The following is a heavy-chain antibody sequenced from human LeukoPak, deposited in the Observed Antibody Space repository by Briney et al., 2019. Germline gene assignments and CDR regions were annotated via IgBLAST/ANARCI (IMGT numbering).Heavy chain of an antibody. D-gene: IGHD3-22*01. V-gene: IGHV3-21*01. Sequence: GGSLRLSCAASGFTLSNAWMNWVRQAPGKGLEWVSSISSSSSYIYYADSVKGRFTISRDNAKNSLYLQMNSLRAEDTAVYYCARDPDYYDSSGYSRWGQGTLVTVSS. CDR3: ARDPDYYDSSGYSR. CDR1: GFTLSNAW. CDR2: ISSSSSYI. J-gene: IGHJ4*02.